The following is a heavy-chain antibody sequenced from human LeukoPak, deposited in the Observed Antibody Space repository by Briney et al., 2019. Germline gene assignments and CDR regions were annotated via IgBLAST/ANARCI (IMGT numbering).Heavy chain of an antibody. CDR1: GFTFSSHS. CDR3: AKDRQGFGFGEQLDYYYMDV. D-gene: IGHD3-10*01. J-gene: IGHJ6*03. Sequence: GGSLRLSCAASGFTFSSHSMIWVRQAPGKGLEWVSYISSSSTTIYYADSVKGRFTISRDNSKNTLYLQMNSLRAEDTAVYYCAKDRQGFGFGEQLDYYYMDVWGKGTTVTVSS. CDR2: ISSSSTTI. V-gene: IGHV3-48*01.